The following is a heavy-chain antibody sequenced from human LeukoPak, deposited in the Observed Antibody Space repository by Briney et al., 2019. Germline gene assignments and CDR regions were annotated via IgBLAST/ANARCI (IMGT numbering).Heavy chain of an antibody. CDR1: GFTFSSYW. CDR3: AREGRVSGYDFDC. Sequence: GGSLRLSCAASGFTFSSYWMHWVRQAPGKGLVWVSRINSDGSSITYADSVKGRFTISRNNAKNTLYLQMNSLRVEDTAVYYCAREGRVSGYDFDCWGQGTLVTVSS. J-gene: IGHJ4*02. V-gene: IGHV3-74*03. D-gene: IGHD5-12*01. CDR2: INSDGSSI.